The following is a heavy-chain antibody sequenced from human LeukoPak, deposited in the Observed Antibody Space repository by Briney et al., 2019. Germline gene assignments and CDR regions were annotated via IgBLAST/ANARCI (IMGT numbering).Heavy chain of an antibody. D-gene: IGHD3-22*01. V-gene: IGHV4-59*12. CDR1: GGSISSYY. CDR3: ARLLGDSSGYYYFDY. CDR2: IHYTGTT. J-gene: IGHJ4*02. Sequence: SETLSLTCTVSGGSISSYYWSWIRQPPGKGLEWIAFIHYTGTTNYNPSLKSRVTMSVDTAKNLFSLKLSSLTAADTAVYYCARLLGDSSGYYYFDYWGQGTLVTVSS.